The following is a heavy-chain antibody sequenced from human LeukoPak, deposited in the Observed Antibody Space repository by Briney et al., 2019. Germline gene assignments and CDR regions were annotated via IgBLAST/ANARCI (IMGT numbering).Heavy chain of an antibody. CDR3: ARVLAYCSSTSCHDY. CDR2: ISPYTGNT. CDR1: GYTFTTYG. J-gene: IGHJ4*02. Sequence: ASVKVSCKASGYTFTTYGLSWVRQAPGQGLEWMGWISPYTGNTNYAQKFQGRVTMTTDTSTSTAYMELRSLRSDDTAVYYCARVLAYCSSTSCHDYWGQGTLVTVYS. V-gene: IGHV1-18*01. D-gene: IGHD2-2*01.